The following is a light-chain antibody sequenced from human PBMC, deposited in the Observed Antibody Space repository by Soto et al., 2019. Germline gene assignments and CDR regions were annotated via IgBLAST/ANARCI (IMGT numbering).Light chain of an antibody. Sequence: QSALTQPPSVSGAPGQRVTVSCTGSSSNIGAGYDVHWYQQLPRTAPKLLIYGNSNRPSGVPDRFSGSKSGTSASLAITGLQAEDEADYYCQSYDNRLSGLVFGGGTKLTVL. J-gene: IGLJ2*01. CDR3: QSYDNRLSGLV. CDR1: SSNIGAGYD. CDR2: GNS. V-gene: IGLV1-40*01.